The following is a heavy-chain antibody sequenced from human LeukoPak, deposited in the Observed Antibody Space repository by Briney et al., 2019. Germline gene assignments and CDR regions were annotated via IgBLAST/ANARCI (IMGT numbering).Heavy chain of an antibody. J-gene: IGHJ3*02. CDR2: ITGSGGST. CDR3: AKDLPNYGGNSPAFDI. CDR1: GFTFSSCA. Sequence: GGSLRLSCAASGFTFSSCALSWVRQAPGKGLEWVSVITGSGGSTYYADSVKGRFTISRDNSKNTLYLQMNSLRAEDTAVYYCAKDLPNYGGNSPAFDIWGQGTMVTVSS. D-gene: IGHD4-17*01. V-gene: IGHV3-23*01.